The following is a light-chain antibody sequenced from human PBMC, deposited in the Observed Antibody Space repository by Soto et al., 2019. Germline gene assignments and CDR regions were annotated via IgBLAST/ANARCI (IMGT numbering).Light chain of an antibody. Sequence: VMTQSPGTLYVSPGERATLSCRASQSITGMLAWYQQKPGQAPRLLIYGASTRAAGIAARFSGSGSGTDFTLSISSLQSEDFAVYYCQQYNDWPPTFGRGTRVE. CDR3: QQYNDWPPT. CDR2: GAS. CDR1: QSITGM. J-gene: IGKJ4*02. V-gene: IGKV3-15*01.